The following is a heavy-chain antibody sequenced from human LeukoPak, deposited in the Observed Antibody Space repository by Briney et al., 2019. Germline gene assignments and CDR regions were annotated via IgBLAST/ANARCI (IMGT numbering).Heavy chain of an antibody. J-gene: IGHJ5*02. CDR3: ARVTRNRPSRTYNWFDP. V-gene: IGHV1-2*02. CDR2: INPNSGGT. Sequence: ASVKVSCKASGYTFTGYYMHWVRQAPGQGLEWMGWINPNSGGTNYAQKFQGRVTMTRDTSISTAYMELSRLRSDDTAVYYCARVTRNRPSRTYNWFDPWGQETLVTVSS. D-gene: IGHD1-14*01. CDR1: GYTFTGYY.